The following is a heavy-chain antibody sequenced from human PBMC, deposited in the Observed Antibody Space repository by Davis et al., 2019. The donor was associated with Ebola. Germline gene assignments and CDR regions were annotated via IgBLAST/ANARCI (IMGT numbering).Heavy chain of an antibody. Sequence: SETLSLTCTVSDASISAYCWSWIRQPPGKGLEWIGHIYYGVNTNYNPSLKGRVTMSVDRSTNQFSMHLTSVTAADTAIYYCARDSVPTISVGMDVWGQGTTVTVSS. J-gene: IGHJ6*02. CDR2: IYYGVNT. CDR1: DASISAYC. D-gene: IGHD3-9*01. V-gene: IGHV4-59*01. CDR3: ARDSVPTISVGMDV.